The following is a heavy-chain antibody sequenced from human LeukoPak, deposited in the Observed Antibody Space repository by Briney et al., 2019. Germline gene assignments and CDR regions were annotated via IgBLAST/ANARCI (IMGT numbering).Heavy chain of an antibody. D-gene: IGHD3-22*01. CDR1: GGSITSSNFY. Sequence: SETLSLTCTVSGGSITSSNFYWGRIRQPPGKGLEWIGSIFYTGNTYYQPSLRGRLSISLDTSKNLFSLRLNSVTAADTAVYYCARNYYDSSGYYIDQFYFDSWGQGTLVTVSS. V-gene: IGHV4-39*07. CDR2: IFYTGNT. CDR3: ARNYYDSSGYYIDQFYFDS. J-gene: IGHJ4*02.